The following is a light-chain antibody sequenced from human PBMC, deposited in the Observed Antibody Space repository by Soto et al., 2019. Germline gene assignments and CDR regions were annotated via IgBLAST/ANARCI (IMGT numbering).Light chain of an antibody. CDR2: DAS. Sequence: EIVLTQSPATLSLSPGERATLSCRASQSVSSQLAWYQQKPGQAPRLLIYDASNRATGIPARFSGSGSGTDFTLTISSLEPEDFAVYYCHQYSSSPATFGQGTKVDI. V-gene: IGKV3-11*01. CDR3: HQYSSSPAT. J-gene: IGKJ1*01. CDR1: QSVSSQ.